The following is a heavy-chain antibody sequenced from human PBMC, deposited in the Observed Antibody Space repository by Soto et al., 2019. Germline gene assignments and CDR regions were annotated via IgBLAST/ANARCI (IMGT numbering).Heavy chain of an antibody. CDR1: GGSISSYY. CDR3: ARVGMTTVAYYYYYMDA. D-gene: IGHD4-4*01. J-gene: IGHJ6*03. V-gene: IGHV4-59*01. CDR2: IYYSGST. Sequence: SETLSLTCTVSGGSISSYYWSWIRQPPGKGLEWIGYIYYSGSTNYNPSLKSRVTISVDTSKNQFSLKLSSVTAADTAVYYCARVGMTTVAYYYYYMDAWGKGTTVTVS.